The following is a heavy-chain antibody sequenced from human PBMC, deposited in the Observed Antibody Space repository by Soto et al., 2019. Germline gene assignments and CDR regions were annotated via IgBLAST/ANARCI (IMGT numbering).Heavy chain of an antibody. CDR2: IKRKSEGGVT. Sequence: PGGSLRLSCAASGFNFTNAWMKWVRQFPGKGLEWVGRIKRKSEGGVTDYGAPVRGRFTISRDDSKSMLFLHMSSLKTEDTDLYYCTIHLKDNLGGSSDDFHSSGPGALVTVYS. V-gene: IGHV3-15*01. CDR1: GFNFTNAW. J-gene: IGHJ4*02. D-gene: IGHD3-16*01. CDR3: TIHLKDNLGGSSDDFHS.